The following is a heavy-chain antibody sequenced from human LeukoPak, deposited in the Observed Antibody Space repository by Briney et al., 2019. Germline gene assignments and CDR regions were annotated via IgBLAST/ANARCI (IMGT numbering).Heavy chain of an antibody. V-gene: IGHV1-18*01. CDR1: GYNFATSG. Sequence: ASVKASCKAYGYNFATSGIGWVRQAPGQGLEWLGWISGYNGNTKSAPKLQGRVTMTTDTSTDTAYLELGSLRVDDTAIYYCARDLGPYTGSYYSYYHYMDVWGEGTSVTVSS. CDR2: ISGYNGNT. D-gene: IGHD1-26*01. J-gene: IGHJ6*03. CDR3: ARDLGPYTGSYYSYYHYMDV.